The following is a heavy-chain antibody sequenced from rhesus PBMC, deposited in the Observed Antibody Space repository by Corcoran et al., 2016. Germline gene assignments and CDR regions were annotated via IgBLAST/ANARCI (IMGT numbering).Heavy chain of an antibody. J-gene: IGHJ4*01. V-gene: IGHV4S10*01. D-gene: IGHD4-29*01. CDR2: IYGSSTST. Sequence: QVQLQEPGPGVVKPSEPLSPTCAASGGPISDSYRWSWTCPPPGKGLAWIGYIYGSSTSTNYNPSLKRRVTISEATSKNQFSLKLSSVAAADTAVYYCAGDGAQLKFDYWGQGVLVTVSS. CDR3: AGDGAQLKFDY. CDR1: GGPISDSYR.